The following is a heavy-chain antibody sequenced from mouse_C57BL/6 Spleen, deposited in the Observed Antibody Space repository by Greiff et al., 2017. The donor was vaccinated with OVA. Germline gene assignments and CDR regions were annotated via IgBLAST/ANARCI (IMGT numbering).Heavy chain of an antibody. D-gene: IGHD4-1*01. V-gene: IGHV1-64*01. Sequence: QVQLQQPGAELVKPGASVKLSCKASGYTFTSYWMHWVKQRPGQGLEWIGMIHPNSGSTNYNEKFKSKATLTVDKSSSTAYMQLSSLTSEESAVYYCAREGELGRGDYWGQGTTLTVSS. CDR2: IHPNSGST. CDR3: AREGELGRGDY. J-gene: IGHJ2*01. CDR1: GYTFTSYW.